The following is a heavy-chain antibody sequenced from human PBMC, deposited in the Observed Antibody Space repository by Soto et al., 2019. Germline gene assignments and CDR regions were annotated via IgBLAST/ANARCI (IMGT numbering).Heavy chain of an antibody. J-gene: IGHJ6*02. CDR2: VSAGGDMT. CDR3: ARGDRGGSGSPASYYYSGLDV. V-gene: IGHV3-23*01. CDR1: GFTFSSYA. Sequence: DVQLLESGGDLVQPGGSLRLSCAASGFTFSSYAMSWVRQAPGKGLEWVSSVSAGGDMTYYSDSVKGRFTISRDNSNIALFLQMNSLRAEDTALYYCARGDRGGSGSPASYYYSGLDVWGQGTTVTVSS. D-gene: IGHD3-10*01.